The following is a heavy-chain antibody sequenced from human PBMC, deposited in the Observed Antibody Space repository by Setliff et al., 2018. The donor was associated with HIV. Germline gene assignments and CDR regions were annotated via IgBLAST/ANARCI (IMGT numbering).Heavy chain of an antibody. CDR3: AKAQWLLSHWGFDP. V-gene: IGHV3-23*01. CDR1: GFTFSRYA. J-gene: IGHJ5*02. Sequence: GGSLRLSCAASGFTFSRYAITWVRQAPGKGLEWVSAISGSGDSTFYADSVQGRFTISRDNSKNTLYLKMNSLRAEDTAVYYCAKAQWLLSHWGFDPWGQGPLVTVSS. CDR2: ISGSGDST. D-gene: IGHD3-3*01.